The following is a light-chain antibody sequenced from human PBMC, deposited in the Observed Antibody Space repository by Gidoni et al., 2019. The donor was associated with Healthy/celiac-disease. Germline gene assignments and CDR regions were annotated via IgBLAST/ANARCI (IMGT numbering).Light chain of an antibody. CDR3: QQSYSTPPWT. J-gene: IGKJ1*01. CDR1: QSISSY. CDR2: AAS. V-gene: IGKV1-39*01. Sequence: DIQMTQSPSSLSASVGDRVTITCRASQSISSYLNWYHQKPGNAPKLLIYAASSLQSGVPSRFIGSGSGTDFTLTISSLQPEDFATYYCQQSYSTPPWTVGQGTKVEIK.